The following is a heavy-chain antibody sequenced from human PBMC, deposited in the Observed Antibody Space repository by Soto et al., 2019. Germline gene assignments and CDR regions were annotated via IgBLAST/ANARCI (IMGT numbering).Heavy chain of an antibody. CDR3: ARAKEWKKPSNHYDFDD. CDR1: GRTFLISA. D-gene: IGHD3-3*01. J-gene: IGHJ4*02. V-gene: IGHV1-69*06. CDR2: IIPILGTI. Sequence: QVQLVQSGAEVKTPGSSVRVSCKTAGRTFLISAIAWVRQAPGQGLEWMGGIIPILGTIHIAQNFQGRVNFPADRSTCTASMDLYSLRPEGTSTCFSARAKEWKKPSNHYDFDDWGQGMQLMVSS.